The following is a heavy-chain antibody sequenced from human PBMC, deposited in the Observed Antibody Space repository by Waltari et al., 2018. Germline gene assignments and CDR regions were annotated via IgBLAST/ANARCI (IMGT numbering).Heavy chain of an antibody. D-gene: IGHD2-21*02. CDR1: GGSISGFY. J-gene: IGHJ5*02. CDR3: ARGGGGDWEWFDP. V-gene: IGHV4-59*01. CDR2: IYYTGST. Sequence: QVQLQESGPSLLKPSETLSLICTVPGGSISGFYCSWVRQPPGKGLDWIGYIYYTGSTNFNPSLKSRVTMSVDTSKNQFSLKLSSVTAADTVFYYCARGGGGDWEWFDPWGQGTLVTVSS.